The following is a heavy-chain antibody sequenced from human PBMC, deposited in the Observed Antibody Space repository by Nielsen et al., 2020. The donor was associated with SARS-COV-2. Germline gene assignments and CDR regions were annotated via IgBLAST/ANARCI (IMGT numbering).Heavy chain of an antibody. CDR3: ARGARWVFYYYAVDV. Sequence: LKISCAASGFRFDDFAMHWVRQAPGKGLEWVAGISYNSGGIGYADSVEGRFTISRDNAKNSLHLQMNSLTEDDTALYYCARGARWVFYYYAVDVWGQGTTVTVSS. V-gene: IGHV3-9*01. D-gene: IGHD1-26*01. CDR1: GFRFDDFA. J-gene: IGHJ6*02. CDR2: ISYNSGGI.